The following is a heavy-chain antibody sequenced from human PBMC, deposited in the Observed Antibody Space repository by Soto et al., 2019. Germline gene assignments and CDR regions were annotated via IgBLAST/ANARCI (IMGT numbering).Heavy chain of an antibody. V-gene: IGHV3-53*01. CDR3: ARAIGGYDYYFDY. Sequence: GGSLRLSCAASGFTVSSNYMSWVRQAPGKGLEWVSVIYSGGSTYYADSVKGRFTISRDNSKNTLYLQMNSLRAEDTAVYYCARAIGGYDYYFDYWGQGTLVNVSS. CDR1: GFTVSSNY. J-gene: IGHJ4*02. D-gene: IGHD5-12*01. CDR2: IYSGGST.